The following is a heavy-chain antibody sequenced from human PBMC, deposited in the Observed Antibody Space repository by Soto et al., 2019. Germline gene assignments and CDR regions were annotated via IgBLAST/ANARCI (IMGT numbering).Heavy chain of an antibody. CDR3: ARHYDSSGYYFYYYYGMDV. CDR1: GGTFSSYA. Sequence: GASVKVSCKASGGTFSSYAISWVRQAPGQGLEWMGGIIPIFGTANYAQKFQGRVTITADEPTSTAYMGLSSLRSEDTAVYYCARHYDSSGYYFYYYYGMDVWGQGTTVTVSS. D-gene: IGHD3-22*01. V-gene: IGHV1-69*13. CDR2: IIPIFGTA. J-gene: IGHJ6*02.